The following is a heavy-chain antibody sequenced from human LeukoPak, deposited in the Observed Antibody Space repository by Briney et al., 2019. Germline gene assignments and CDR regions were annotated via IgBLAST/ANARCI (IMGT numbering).Heavy chain of an antibody. J-gene: IGHJ3*02. CDR1: GGTFSSYA. CDR3: ARDGANWNDKEDAFDI. D-gene: IGHD1-1*01. Sequence: SVKVSCKASGGTFSSYAISWVRQAPGQGLEWMGGIIPIFGTANYAQKLQGRVTMTTDTSTSTAYMELRSLRSDDTAVYYCARDGANWNDKEDAFDIWGQGTMVTVSS. CDR2: IIPIFGTA. V-gene: IGHV1-69*05.